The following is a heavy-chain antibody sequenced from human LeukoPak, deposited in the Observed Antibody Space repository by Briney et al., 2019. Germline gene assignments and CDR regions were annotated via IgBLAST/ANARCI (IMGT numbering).Heavy chain of an antibody. D-gene: IGHD6-19*01. CDR2: IKSKTDGGTT. CDR1: GFTFSNAW. Sequence: GGSLRLSCAASGFTFSNAWMSWVRQAPGKGLEWVGRIKSKTDGGTTDYVAPVKGRFSISRDDAKNTLYLQVNSLKTEDTAVYYCTKATPDSTGWIDYWGQGNLVTVSS. V-gene: IGHV3-15*01. J-gene: IGHJ4*02. CDR3: TKATPDSTGWIDY.